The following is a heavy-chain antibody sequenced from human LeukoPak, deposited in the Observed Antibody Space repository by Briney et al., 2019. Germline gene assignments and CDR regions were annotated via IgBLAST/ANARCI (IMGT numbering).Heavy chain of an antibody. V-gene: IGHV1-69*05. CDR2: IIPMFGTA. Sequence: GASVKVSCKASGGTFSSYEISWVRQAPGQGLEWMGGIIPMFGTAKYAQKFQGRVTITTDKSTSTAYMELSSLRSEDTAVYYCARGALGYCSGGSCLPYNWFDPWGQGTLVTVSS. CDR3: ARGALGYCSGGSCLPYNWFDP. J-gene: IGHJ5*02. CDR1: GGTFSSYE. D-gene: IGHD2-15*01.